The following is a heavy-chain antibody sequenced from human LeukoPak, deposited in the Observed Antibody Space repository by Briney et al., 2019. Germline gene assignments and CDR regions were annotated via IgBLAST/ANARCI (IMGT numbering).Heavy chain of an antibody. Sequence: SETLSLTCTVSGGSVSSGSYYWSWIRQPPGKGLEWIGYIYYSGSTNYNPSLKSRVTISVDTSKNQFSLKLSSVTAADTAVYYCARVPRHDYVWGTFDYWGQGTLVTVSS. CDR1: GGSVSSGSYY. J-gene: IGHJ4*02. CDR2: IYYSGST. CDR3: ARVPRHDYVWGTFDY. V-gene: IGHV4-61*01. D-gene: IGHD3-16*01.